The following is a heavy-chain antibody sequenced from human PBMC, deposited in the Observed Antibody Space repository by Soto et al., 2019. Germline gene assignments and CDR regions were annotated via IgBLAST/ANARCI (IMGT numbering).Heavy chain of an antibody. CDR3: ARDTPPTDY. J-gene: IGHJ4*02. Sequence: QVQLVQSGAEAKKPGASVKVSCKTSGCTFTSYHISWVRQAPGQGLEWMGWISAYNTNTNYAQKFQGRVTMTTDTLTSTAYMELRSLRSDDTAVYYCARDTPPTDYWGQGTLVTVSS. V-gene: IGHV1-18*01. CDR1: GCTFTSYH. CDR2: ISAYNTNT.